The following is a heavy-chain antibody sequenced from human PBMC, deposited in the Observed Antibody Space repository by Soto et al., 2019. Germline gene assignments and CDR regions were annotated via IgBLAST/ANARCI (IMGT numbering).Heavy chain of an antibody. CDR1: WCTGGGND. CDR3: ARDLRYCSGGSCYPTVSDY. CDR2: IYSGGST. D-gene: IGHD2-15*01. J-gene: IGHJ4*02. V-gene: IGHV3-66*01. Sequence: SLRVWWGAAWCTGGGNDGSWVRQAPGKGLEWVSVIYSGGSTYYADSVKGRFTISRDNSKNTLYLQMNSLRAEDTAVYYCARDLRYCSGGSCYPTVSDYRGQRTPVTVSS.